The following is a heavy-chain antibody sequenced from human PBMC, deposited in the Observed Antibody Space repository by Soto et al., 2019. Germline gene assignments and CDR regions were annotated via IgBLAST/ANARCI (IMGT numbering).Heavy chain of an antibody. J-gene: IGHJ4*02. CDR1: GGSINSNNYY. D-gene: IGHD2-15*01. CDR2: IYYDGST. V-gene: IGHV4-39*01. Sequence: QMQLQESGPGLVKPSETLSLTCTVSGGSINSNNYYWAWIRQPPGKGLAWIASIYYDGSTYYNPSRKSRVTISIDTSKNQFSLRLRSVTAADTAIYYCAKVVVAATRHTDFDSWGQGTLVTVSS. CDR3: AKVVVAATRHTDFDS.